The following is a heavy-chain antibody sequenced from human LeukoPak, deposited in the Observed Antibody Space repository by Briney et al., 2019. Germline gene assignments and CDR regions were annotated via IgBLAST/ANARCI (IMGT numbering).Heavy chain of an antibody. D-gene: IGHD2-8*01. CDR1: GFTVSSNY. CDR2: ISGSGGST. CDR3: AKDDTNGRTYYYCGMDV. V-gene: IGHV3-23*01. Sequence: PAGSLSLSCAASGFTVSSNYMSWVRQAPGKGLEWVSAISGSGGSTYYADSVKGRFTISRDNSKNTLYLQMNSLRAEDTAVYYCAKDDTNGRTYYYCGMDVWGQGTT. J-gene: IGHJ6*02.